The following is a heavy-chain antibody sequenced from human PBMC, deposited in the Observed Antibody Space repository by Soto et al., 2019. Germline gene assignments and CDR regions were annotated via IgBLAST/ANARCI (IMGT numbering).Heavy chain of an antibody. CDR2: IDWDDDK. Sequence: GSGPTLVNPTQTLTLTCTFSGFSLSTSGMCVSWIRQPPGKALEWLARIDWDDDKYYSTSLKTRLTISKDTSKNQVVLTMTNMDPVDTATYYYARSRIAARDIGWVGPEPYYYYMDVWGKGTTVTVSS. CDR1: GFSLSTSGMC. J-gene: IGHJ6*03. CDR3: ARSRIAARDIGWVGPEPYYYYMDV. V-gene: IGHV2-70*11. D-gene: IGHD6-6*01.